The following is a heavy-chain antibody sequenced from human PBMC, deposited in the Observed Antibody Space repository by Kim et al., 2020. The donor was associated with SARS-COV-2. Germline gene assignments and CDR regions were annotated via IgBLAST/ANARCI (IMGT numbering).Heavy chain of an antibody. CDR2: IRSKVNNYAT. CDR3: TLEGDYYGTAV. J-gene: IGHJ6*02. D-gene: IGHD1-1*01. CDR1: GFTFSGSA. V-gene: IGHV3-73*01. Sequence: GGSLRLSCAASGFTFSGSAMHWVRQASGKGLEWIGRIRSKVNNYATTYAVSMKGRFTISRDDSKKTTYLQMNSLRTEDTAMYYCTLEGDYYGTAVWGQGTTVTVSS.